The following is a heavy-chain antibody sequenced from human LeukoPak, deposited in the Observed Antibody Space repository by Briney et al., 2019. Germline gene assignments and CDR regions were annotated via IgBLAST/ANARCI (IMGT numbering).Heavy chain of an antibody. CDR2: ISYDGSNK. V-gene: IGHV3-30-3*01. CDR1: GFGVSVYY. D-gene: IGHD3-22*01. J-gene: IGHJ4*02. CDR3: ARDLTLYYYDSSGSPFDY. Sequence: TGGSLRLSCAVSGFGVSVYYMTWVRQAPGRGLEWVAVISYDGSNKYYADSVKGRFTISRDNSKNTLYLQMNSLRAEDTAVYYCARDLTLYYYDSSGSPFDYWGQGTLVTVSS.